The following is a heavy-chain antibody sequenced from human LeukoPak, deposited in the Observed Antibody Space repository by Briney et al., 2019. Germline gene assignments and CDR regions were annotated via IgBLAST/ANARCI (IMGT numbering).Heavy chain of an antibody. CDR2: INPNSGGT. Sequence: GASVKVSCKAFGYTFTGYYMHWVRQAPGQGLEWMGWINPNSGGTNYAQKFQGRVTMTRDTSISTAYMELSRLRSDDTAVYYCARDRRFLEWLLPLDYWGQGTLVTVSS. V-gene: IGHV1-2*02. CDR1: GYTFTGYY. D-gene: IGHD3-3*01. J-gene: IGHJ4*02. CDR3: ARDRRFLEWLLPLDY.